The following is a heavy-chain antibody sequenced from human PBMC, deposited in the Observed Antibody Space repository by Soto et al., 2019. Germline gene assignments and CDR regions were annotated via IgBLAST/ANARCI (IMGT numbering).Heavy chain of an antibody. CDR2: ISGGGGTT. D-gene: IGHD6-19*01. V-gene: IGHV3-23*01. J-gene: IGHJ4*02. CDR1: GFTFCSYA. Sequence: GGSLRLSFAASGFTFCSYALSWGPQAPGKGLEWVSAISGGGGTTYHADSVKGRFTISRDNSKNTVHLQINSLRVEDTAVYYCAKQAGYSSDPFDYWGQGTLVTVSS. CDR3: AKQAGYSSDPFDY.